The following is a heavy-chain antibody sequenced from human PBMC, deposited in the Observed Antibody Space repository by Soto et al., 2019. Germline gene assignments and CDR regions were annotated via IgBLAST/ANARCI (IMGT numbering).Heavy chain of an antibody. D-gene: IGHD2-8*01. J-gene: IGHJ4*02. CDR2: ISSRSSTI. CDR1: GFTFSDYY. CDR3: ASGTNGALFVY. Sequence: QVQLVESGGGLVKPGGSLRLSCAASGFTFSDYYMSWIRQAPGKGLEWVSYISSRSSTIFYADSVKGRFTLSRDNVKNSLYLQIISLRAEDTAVYSCASGTNGALFVYWGQGILVNVSS. V-gene: IGHV3-11*01.